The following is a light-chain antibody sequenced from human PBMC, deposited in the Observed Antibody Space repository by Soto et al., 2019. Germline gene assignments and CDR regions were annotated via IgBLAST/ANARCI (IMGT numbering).Light chain of an antibody. CDR1: RSVTS. J-gene: IGKJ1*01. V-gene: IGKV3-20*01. Sequence: ETVLTQSPGTLSLSPGERATLFCRASRSVTSFAWYQQKPGQAPRLLLYAASSRATGSPDRFSGSGSGTDFTLTLSRLEPEDFALYYCQQYGVSPPSWTFGQGPKVEIK. CDR2: AAS. CDR3: QQYGVSPPSWT.